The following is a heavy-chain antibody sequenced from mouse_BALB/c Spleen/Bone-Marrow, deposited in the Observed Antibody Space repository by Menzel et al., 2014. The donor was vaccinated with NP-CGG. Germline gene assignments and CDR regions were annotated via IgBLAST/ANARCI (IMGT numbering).Heavy chain of an antibody. CDR2: ISSGGYYS. Sequence: EVQLVESGGDLVKPGGSLKLSCAASGFTFSNYDMSWGRQTPEKRLEWVATISSGGYYSYYPDSVKGRFTISRDNAKNTLYLQMSSLRSEDTAMYYCATGDYGAWCACWGQGTLVTVSA. CDR1: GFTFSNYD. V-gene: IGHV5-9-3*01. CDR3: ATGDYGAWCAC. D-gene: IGHD2-4*01. J-gene: IGHJ3*01.